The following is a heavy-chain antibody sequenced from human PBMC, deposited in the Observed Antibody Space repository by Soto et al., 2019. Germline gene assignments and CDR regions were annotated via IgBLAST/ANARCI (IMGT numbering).Heavy chain of an antibody. CDR1: GGSVSSGSYY. J-gene: IGHJ5*02. D-gene: IGHD3-9*01. CDR3: ARVLTGTRCFDP. V-gene: IGHV4-61*01. CDR2: IYYSGST. Sequence: SETLSLTCTVSGGSVSSGSYYWSWIRQPPGKGLEWIGYIYYSGSTNYNPSLKSRVTISVDTSKNQFSLKLSSVTAADTAVYYCARVLTGTRCFDPWCQGTLVTVSS.